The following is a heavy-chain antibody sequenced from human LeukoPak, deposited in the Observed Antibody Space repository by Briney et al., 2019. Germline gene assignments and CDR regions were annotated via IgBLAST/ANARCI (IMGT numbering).Heavy chain of an antibody. CDR2: INPSSGGT. CDR1: GYTFTGYY. Sequence: GASVKVSCKASGYTFTGYYMHWVRQAPGQGLEWMGWINPSSGGTNYAQKFQGRVTMTRDTSISTAYMELSRLRSDDTAVYYCARAGDIVVVVAAKFDYWGQGTLVTVSS. D-gene: IGHD2-15*01. CDR3: ARAGDIVVVVAAKFDY. V-gene: IGHV1-2*02. J-gene: IGHJ4*02.